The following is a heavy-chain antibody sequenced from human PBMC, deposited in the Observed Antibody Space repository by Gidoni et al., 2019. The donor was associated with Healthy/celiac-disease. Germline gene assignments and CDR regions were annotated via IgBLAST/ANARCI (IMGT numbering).Heavy chain of an antibody. J-gene: IGHJ4*02. CDR1: GFTFSSYS. Sequence: EVQLVESGGGLVRPGGSLSLSCAASGFTFSSYSMNWVRQAPGTGLEWVSSISSSSSYIYYADSVKGRFTISRDNAKNSLYLQMNSLRAEDTAVYYCARGRVGGSASDYWGQGTLVTVSS. CDR3: ARGRVGGSASDY. V-gene: IGHV3-21*01. CDR2: ISSSSSYI. D-gene: IGHD2-15*01.